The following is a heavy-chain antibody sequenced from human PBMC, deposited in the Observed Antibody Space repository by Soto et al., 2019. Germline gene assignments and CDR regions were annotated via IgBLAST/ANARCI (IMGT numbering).Heavy chain of an antibody. CDR2: IWYDGSNK. J-gene: IGHJ4*02. D-gene: IGHD6-19*01. V-gene: IGHV3-33*01. Sequence: GGSLRLSCAASGFTFSSYGMHWVRQAPGKGLEWVAVIWYDGSNKYYADSVKGRFTTSRDNSKNTLYLQMNSLRAEDTAVYYCARGLAVAAHFYFDYWGQGTLVTVSS. CDR3: ARGLAVAAHFYFDY. CDR1: GFTFSSYG.